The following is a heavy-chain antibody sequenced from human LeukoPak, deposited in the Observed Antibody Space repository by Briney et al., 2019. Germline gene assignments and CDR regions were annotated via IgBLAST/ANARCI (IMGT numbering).Heavy chain of an antibody. D-gene: IGHD3-22*01. CDR2: ISSSSSFI. CDR1: GFTFSSYN. V-gene: IGHV3-21*01. J-gene: IGHJ3*02. Sequence: GGSLRLSCAASGFTFSSYNMNWVRQAPGKGLEWVSCISSSSSFIYYADSVQGRFTISRDNAKNSLYLQMTSLRAEDTAVYYCARRGGSAYYAAFDIWGQGTMVTVSS. CDR3: ARRGGSAYYAAFDI.